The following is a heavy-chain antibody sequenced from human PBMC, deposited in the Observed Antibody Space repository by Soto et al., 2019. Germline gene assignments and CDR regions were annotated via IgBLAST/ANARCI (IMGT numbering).Heavy chain of an antibody. CDR2: INPNSGDT. CDR1: GYIFTGYY. J-gene: IGHJ4*02. CDR3: ATSRISIAVAGETEYYFDY. V-gene: IGHV1-2*04. D-gene: IGHD6-19*01. Sequence: ASVKVSCKASGYIFTGYYMHWVRQARGQGLEWMGWINPNSGDTNYTQKFQGWVTMTRDTSISTAYMELSRLRSDDTAVYYCATSRISIAVAGETEYYFDYWGQGTPVTVSS.